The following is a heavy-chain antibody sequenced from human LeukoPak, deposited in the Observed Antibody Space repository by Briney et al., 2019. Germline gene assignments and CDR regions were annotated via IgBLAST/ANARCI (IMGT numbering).Heavy chain of an antibody. Sequence: GGSLRLSCAASGFTFTNYAMSWVRQAPGKGPEWVSGVTGSGGSTFYADSVKGRFTISRDNSRNTVYLQMNSLRAEDTAIYYCAKSLGYWYFDLWGRGTLVTVSS. J-gene: IGHJ2*01. CDR3: AKSLGYWYFDL. D-gene: IGHD7-27*01. CDR2: VTGSGGST. CDR1: GFTFTNYA. V-gene: IGHV3-23*01.